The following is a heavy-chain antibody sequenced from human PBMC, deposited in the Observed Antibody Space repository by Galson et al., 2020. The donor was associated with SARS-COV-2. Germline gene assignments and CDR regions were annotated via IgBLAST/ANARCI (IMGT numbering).Heavy chain of an antibody. CDR3: SRAAVAGPFDY. J-gene: IGHJ4*02. D-gene: IGHD6-19*01. V-gene: IGHV4-59*11. CDR1: CGSISSHY. CDR2: IYNSGNT. Sequence: SETLSLTCTVSCGSISSHYWSWIRQSPGKGLEWIGCIYNSGNTDYNPSLKSRVTISIDTSKNQFSLKVSSVTAADTAVYYCSRAAVAGPFDYWGQGTLVTVSS.